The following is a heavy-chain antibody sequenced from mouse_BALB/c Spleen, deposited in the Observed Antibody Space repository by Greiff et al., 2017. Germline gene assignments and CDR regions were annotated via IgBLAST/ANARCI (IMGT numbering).Heavy chain of an antibody. J-gene: IGHJ3*01. V-gene: IGHV5-17*02. CDR2: ISSGSSTI. CDR3: ARLGITTGSAWFAY. D-gene: IGHD2-4*01. CDR1: GFTFSSFG. Sequence: DVQLVESGGGLVQPGGSRKLSCAASGFTFSSFGMHWVRQAPEKGLEWVAYISSGSSTIYYADTVKGRFTISRDNPKNTLFLQMTSLRSEDTAMYYCARLGITTGSAWFAYWGQGTLVTVSA.